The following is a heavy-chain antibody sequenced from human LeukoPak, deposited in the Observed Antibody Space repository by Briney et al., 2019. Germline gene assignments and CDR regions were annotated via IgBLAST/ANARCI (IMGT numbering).Heavy chain of an antibody. Sequence: SETLSLSCAVSGGSFSGYYWRWVRQPPGKGLEWIGEINHSGTTNYSPSLKSRVTISVDTSKNQFSLKLSSVTAADTAVYYCARVSRHGWFDPWGQGTLVTVSS. V-gene: IGHV4-34*01. CDR3: ARVSRHGWFDP. CDR2: INHSGTT. CDR1: GGSFSGYY. J-gene: IGHJ5*02.